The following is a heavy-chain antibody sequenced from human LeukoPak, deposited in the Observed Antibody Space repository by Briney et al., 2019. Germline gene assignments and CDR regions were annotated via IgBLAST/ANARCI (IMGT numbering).Heavy chain of an antibody. Sequence: TSETLSLTCAVYGGSFSGYYWTWIRQPPGKGLEWIGEINLSGGAYYNPSLKSRVTISIDTSKNQFSLKMRSVTAADTAVYYCASGVGYLFPTNWGQGTLVTVSS. J-gene: IGHJ4*02. D-gene: IGHD5-18*01. CDR3: ASGVGYLFPTN. CDR1: GGSFSGYY. V-gene: IGHV4-34*01. CDR2: INLSGGA.